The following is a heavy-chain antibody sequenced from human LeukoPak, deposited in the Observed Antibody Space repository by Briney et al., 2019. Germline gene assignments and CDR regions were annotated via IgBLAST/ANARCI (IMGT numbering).Heavy chain of an antibody. CDR1: GFIFSSSG. CDR3: ARDQGTSGGWPAVGRMGYFDY. V-gene: IGHV3-33*01. Sequence: GGSLRLSCAASGFIFSSSGMHWVRQTPGKGLEWVGIIWYDGSNKYYADSVKGRFTISRDNAKNTVYLQMNSLRVEGTAVYYCARDQGTSGGWPAVGRMGYFDYWGQGTLVTVSS. CDR2: IWYDGSNK. D-gene: IGHD6-19*01. J-gene: IGHJ4*02.